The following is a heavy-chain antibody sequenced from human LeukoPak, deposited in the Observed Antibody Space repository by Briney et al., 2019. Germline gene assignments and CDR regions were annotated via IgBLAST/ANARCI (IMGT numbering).Heavy chain of an antibody. J-gene: IGHJ6*02. D-gene: IGHD1-26*01. CDR3: ARDKIVGTTNYFYYGVDV. V-gene: IGHV3-53*01. CDR1: GFTVSNNY. Sequence: GGSLRLSCAASGFTVSNNYMSWVRQAPVKGLEWVSVIYSGGSTYYADSVKGRFAISRDNSKNTLYLQMNSLRAEDTAVYYCARDKIVGTTNYFYYGVDVWGQGTTVTVSS. CDR2: IYSGGST.